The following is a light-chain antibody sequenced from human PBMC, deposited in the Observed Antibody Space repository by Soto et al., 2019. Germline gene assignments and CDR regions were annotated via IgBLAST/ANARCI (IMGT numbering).Light chain of an antibody. Sequence: EIVMTQSPATLSVSPGERATLSCRASQSVFSSLAWYQQKPGQAPRLLIYGAATRATGIPARFSGSGSGTEFTLTISSLQSEDFAVYYCKQYHNWPAFGKWTKVEIK. CDR1: QSVFSS. CDR2: GAA. CDR3: KQYHNWPA. V-gene: IGKV3-15*01. J-gene: IGKJ1*01.